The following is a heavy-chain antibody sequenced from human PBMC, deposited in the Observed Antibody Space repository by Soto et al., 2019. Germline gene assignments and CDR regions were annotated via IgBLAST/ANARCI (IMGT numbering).Heavy chain of an antibody. D-gene: IGHD3-9*01. Sequence: QVQLVQSGAEVKKPGASVKVSCKASGYTFTSYGISWVRQAPGQGLEWMGWISAYNGNTNYAPKLQGRVTMTTDTSTSTAYMELRSLRSDDTAVYYCASSPFDILTGYYSLCPDYWGQGTLVTVCS. CDR3: ASSPFDILTGYYSLCPDY. J-gene: IGHJ4*02. V-gene: IGHV1-18*01. CDR1: GYTFTSYG. CDR2: ISAYNGNT.